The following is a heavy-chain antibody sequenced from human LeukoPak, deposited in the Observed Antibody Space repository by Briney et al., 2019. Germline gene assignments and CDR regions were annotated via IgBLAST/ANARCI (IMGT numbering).Heavy chain of an antibody. V-gene: IGHV3-23*01. Sequence: GGSLRLSCAASGFTFSSYAMSWVRQAPGKGLEWVSAISGSGGSTYYADSVKGRCTISRDNSKNTLYLQMNSLRAEDTAVYYCATLQSIAARPGYFDYWGQGTLVTVSS. CDR3: ATLQSIAARPGYFDY. CDR1: GFTFSSYA. J-gene: IGHJ4*02. CDR2: ISGSGGST. D-gene: IGHD6-6*01.